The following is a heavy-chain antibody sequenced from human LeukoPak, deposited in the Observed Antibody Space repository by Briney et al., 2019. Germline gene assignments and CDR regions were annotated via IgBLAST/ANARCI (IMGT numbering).Heavy chain of an antibody. Sequence: SVKVSCKASGGTFSSYAISWVRPAPAQGVEWVGGIIPIFGTAKYAQKFQGRATITTHESTSTAYMELSSLRSEDTAVYYCARGGISYYYDSSGYPFDYWGQGTLLTVSS. CDR3: ARGGISYYYDSSGYPFDY. CDR1: GGTFSSYA. D-gene: IGHD3-22*01. CDR2: IIPIFGTA. J-gene: IGHJ4*02. V-gene: IGHV1-69*05.